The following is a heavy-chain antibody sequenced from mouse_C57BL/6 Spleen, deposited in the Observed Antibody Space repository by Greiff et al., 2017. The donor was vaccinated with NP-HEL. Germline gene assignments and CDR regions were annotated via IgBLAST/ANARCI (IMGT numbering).Heavy chain of an antibody. CDR1: GYTFTSYW. CDR3: ALITTVPAWFAY. V-gene: IGHV1-52*01. J-gene: IGHJ3*01. Sequence: VQLQQSGAELVRPGSSVKLSCKASGYTFTSYWMHWVKQRPIQGLEWIGNIDPSDSETHYNQKFKDKATLTVDKSSSTAYMQLSSLTSEDSAVYYCALITTVPAWFAYWGQGTLVTVSA. CDR2: IDPSDSET. D-gene: IGHD1-1*01.